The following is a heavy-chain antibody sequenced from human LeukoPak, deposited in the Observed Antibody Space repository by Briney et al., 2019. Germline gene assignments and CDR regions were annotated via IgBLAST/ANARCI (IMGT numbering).Heavy chain of an antibody. CDR3: ARASMITFGGVIVY. J-gene: IGHJ4*02. Sequence: PGGSLRLSCAASTFTFSSYAMSWVRQAPGKGLEWVSAISAGADSTYYADSVQGRFTISRDNSENTLFLQMSGLRAEDTAVYYCARASMITFGGVIVYWGQGTLVTVSS. CDR1: TFTFSSYA. D-gene: IGHD3-16*02. CDR2: ISAGADST. V-gene: IGHV3-23*01.